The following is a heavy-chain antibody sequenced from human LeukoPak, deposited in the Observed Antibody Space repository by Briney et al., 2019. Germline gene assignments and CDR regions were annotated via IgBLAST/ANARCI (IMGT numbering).Heavy chain of an antibody. D-gene: IGHD3-10*01. J-gene: IGHJ4*02. CDR2: ISGSGGST. CDR1: GFTFSSYA. V-gene: IGHV3-23*01. Sequence: GGSLRLSCAASGFTFSSYAMSWVRQAPGKGLEWVSAISGSGGSTYYADTVKGRFTISRDNSKNTLYLQMNSLRAEDTAVYYCAKDLDGAVRGVSYCWGQGTLVTVSS. CDR3: AKDLDGAVRGVSYC.